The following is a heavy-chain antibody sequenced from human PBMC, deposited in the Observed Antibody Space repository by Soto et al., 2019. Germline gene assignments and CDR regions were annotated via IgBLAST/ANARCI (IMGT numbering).Heavy chain of an antibody. Sequence: SEPLSLTCTVSGGSISSYYWTWIRQFPGKGLEWIGNIYYSGSTNYNPFLKSRVTISVDTSKNQFSLKLSSVTAADTAVYYCVRANYFDYWGQGTLVTVSS. CDR2: IYYSGST. V-gene: IGHV4-59*01. CDR3: VRANYFDY. J-gene: IGHJ4*02. CDR1: GGSISSYY.